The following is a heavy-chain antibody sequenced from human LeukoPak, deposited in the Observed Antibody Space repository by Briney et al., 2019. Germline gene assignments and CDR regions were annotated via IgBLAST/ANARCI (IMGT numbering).Heavy chain of an antibody. D-gene: IGHD4-23*01. CDR3: ARVRSLIYGGNSDFDY. CDR2: INHSGST. CDR1: GGSFSGYY. Sequence: SETLSLTCAVYGGSFSGYYWSWIRQPPGKGLEWIGEINHSGSTNYNPSLKSRVTISVDTSKNQFSLKLSSVTAADTAVYYCARVRSLIYGGNSDFDYWGQGTLVTVSS. V-gene: IGHV4-34*01. J-gene: IGHJ4*02.